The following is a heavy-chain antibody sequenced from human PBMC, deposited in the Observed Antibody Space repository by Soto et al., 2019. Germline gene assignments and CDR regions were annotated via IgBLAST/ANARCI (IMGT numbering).Heavy chain of an antibody. D-gene: IGHD3-3*01. J-gene: IGHJ4*02. V-gene: IGHV4-39*01. CDR3: VRQLGLFWTGFDY. CDR2: IQYTGSR. Sequence: QQQLQESGPGLVKPSETLSLPCTVSAGSIRGSTNYWAWIRHSPGKGLEWIASIQYTGSRYYNPSPKCILTITVDTSNNNFSLPLTSVTPADTALYCCVRQLGLFWTGFDYWGKGTLVTFSS. CDR1: AGSIRGSTNY.